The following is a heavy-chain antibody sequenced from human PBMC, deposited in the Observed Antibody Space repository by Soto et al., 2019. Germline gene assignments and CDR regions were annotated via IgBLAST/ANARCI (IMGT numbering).Heavy chain of an antibody. D-gene: IGHD3-10*01. CDR1: GGTFSSYT. Sequence: QVQLVQSGAEVKKPGSSVKVSCKASGGTFSSYTISWVRQAPGQGLEWMGRIIPILGIAHYAQKFQGRVTITADKSTSTAYMELSSLRSEDTAVYYCARQVGPMVRGVLFFDYWGQGTLVTVSS. V-gene: IGHV1-69*02. CDR2: IIPILGIA. CDR3: ARQVGPMVRGVLFFDY. J-gene: IGHJ4*02.